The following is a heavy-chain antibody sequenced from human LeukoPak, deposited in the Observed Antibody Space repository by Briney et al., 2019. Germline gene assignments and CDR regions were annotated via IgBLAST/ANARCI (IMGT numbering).Heavy chain of an antibody. V-gene: IGHV4-59*01. Sequence: SETLSLTCIVSGGSITTYYWSWIRQPPGKGLEWLGYIYYSGSANYNPSLKSRVTISVDTSKKQLSLKLSSVTAADTAVYYCAGSGGWDAFHIWGQGTLVTVSS. CDR1: GGSITTYY. CDR2: IYYSGSA. D-gene: IGHD2-15*01. J-gene: IGHJ3*02. CDR3: AGSGGWDAFHI.